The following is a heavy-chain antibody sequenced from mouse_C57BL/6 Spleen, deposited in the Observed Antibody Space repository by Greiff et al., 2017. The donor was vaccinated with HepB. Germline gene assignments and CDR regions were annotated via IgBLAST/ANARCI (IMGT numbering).Heavy chain of an antibody. CDR1: GYAFSSSW. D-gene: IGHD2-4*01. V-gene: IGHV1-82*01. CDR3: ARAKVYDYDDLLYAMDY. CDR2: IYPGDGDT. Sequence: VKVVESGPELVKPGASVKISCKASGYAFSSSWMNWVKQRPGKGLEWIGRIYPGDGDTNYNGKFKGKATLTADKSSSTAYMQLSSLTSEDSAVYFCARAKVYDYDDLLYAMDYWGQGTSVTVSS. J-gene: IGHJ4*01.